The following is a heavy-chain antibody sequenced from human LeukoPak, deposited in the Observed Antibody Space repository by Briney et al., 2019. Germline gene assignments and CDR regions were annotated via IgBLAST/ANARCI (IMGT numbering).Heavy chain of an antibody. V-gene: IGHV1-2*02. Sequence: ASVKLSCKTSGYTFTGYYIHWVRQAPGQGLEWMGWINPNSGDTNYAQKFQANVTMTRDTSISTTYMDLSRLRSGDTAVYYCARAYGSGRHTDQYYFDYWGQGTLVTVSS. CDR2: INPNSGDT. J-gene: IGHJ4*02. D-gene: IGHD3-10*01. CDR1: GYTFTGYY. CDR3: ARAYGSGRHTDQYYFDY.